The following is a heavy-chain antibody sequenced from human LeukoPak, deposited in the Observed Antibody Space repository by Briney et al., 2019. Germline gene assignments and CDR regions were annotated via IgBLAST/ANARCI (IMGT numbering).Heavy chain of an antibody. J-gene: IGHJ4*02. V-gene: IGHV3-48*03. CDR3: ARDRTDSSGWYVSSQYYFDY. CDR1: GFTFGSYE. Sequence: GGSLRLSCAASGFTFGSYEMNWVRQAPGKGLEWVSYISSSGSTIYYADSVKGRFTISRDNAKNSLYLQMNSLRAEDTAVYYCARDRTDSSGWYVSSQYYFDYWGQGTLVTVSS. D-gene: IGHD6-19*01. CDR2: ISSSGSTI.